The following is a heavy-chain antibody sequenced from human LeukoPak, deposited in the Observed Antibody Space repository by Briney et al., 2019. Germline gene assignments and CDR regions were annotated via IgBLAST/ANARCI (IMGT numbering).Heavy chain of an antibody. J-gene: IGHJ4*02. Sequence: ASVKVSCKASGYTFTGYYFHWVRQAPGQGLEWMGWINPNSGVTSYAQNFQDRVTMTSDTSIRTAYMELNRLISDDTAVYYCARGASGGYHTMLGYWGQGTQVSVTS. CDR2: INPNSGVT. CDR1: GYTFTGYY. V-gene: IGHV1-2*02. D-gene: IGHD1-26*01. CDR3: ARGASGGYHTMLGY.